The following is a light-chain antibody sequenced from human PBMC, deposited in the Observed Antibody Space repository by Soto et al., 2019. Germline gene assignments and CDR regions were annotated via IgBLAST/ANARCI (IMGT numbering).Light chain of an antibody. V-gene: IGLV1-40*01. Sequence: QSVLTQPPSVSGAPGQRVTISCTGSSSNIGAGYDVHWYQQLPGAAPKLLIYANTNRPSGVPDRFSASKSGTSASLAITGLQAEDEADYHCQSYDSSLSGSVFGGGTKVTVL. CDR2: ANT. J-gene: IGLJ2*01. CDR1: SSNIGAGYD. CDR3: QSYDSSLSGSV.